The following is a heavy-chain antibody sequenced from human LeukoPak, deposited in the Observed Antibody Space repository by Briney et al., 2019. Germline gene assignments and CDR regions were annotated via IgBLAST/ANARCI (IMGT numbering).Heavy chain of an antibody. CDR2: ISPSSGGT. J-gene: IGHJ4*02. CDR3: ARDPTVRGYKHFDY. V-gene: IGHV1-2*06. CDR1: GYTLTSYD. D-gene: IGHD5-24*01. Sequence: GASVKVSCKASGYTLTSYDVNWVRQAPGEGLEWMGRISPSSGGTNYAQSFQGRVTMTRDTSINTAYLELSTLRSDDTAVYYCARDPTVRGYKHFDYWGQGTLVTVSS.